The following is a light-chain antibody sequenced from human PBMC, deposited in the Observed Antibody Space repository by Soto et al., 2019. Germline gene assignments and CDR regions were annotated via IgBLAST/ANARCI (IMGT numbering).Light chain of an antibody. V-gene: IGLV1-47*02. CDR2: SNT. CDR1: SSNIGSNY. Sequence: QSVLTQPPSASGTPGQWVTISCSGSSSNIGSNYVYWYQQYPGTAPRLLIYSNTQRPSGVPDRFSGSKSGNTASLTVSGLQAEDEADYYCSSYAGNVVFGGGTKVTVL. CDR3: SSYAGNVV. J-gene: IGLJ2*01.